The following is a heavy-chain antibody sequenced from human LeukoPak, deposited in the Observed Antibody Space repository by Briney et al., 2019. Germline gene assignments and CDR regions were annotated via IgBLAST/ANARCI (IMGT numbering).Heavy chain of an antibody. Sequence: GESLKISCKGSGYSFTSYWIGWVRQMPGKGLEWMGIIYPGGSDTRYSPSFQGQVTISADKSISTAYLQWSSLKASDTAMYYCARRLKYCSSTSCYVGYFDYWGQGTLVTVSS. CDR2: IYPGGSDT. D-gene: IGHD2-2*01. CDR3: ARRLKYCSSTSCYVGYFDY. J-gene: IGHJ4*02. V-gene: IGHV5-51*01. CDR1: GYSFTSYW.